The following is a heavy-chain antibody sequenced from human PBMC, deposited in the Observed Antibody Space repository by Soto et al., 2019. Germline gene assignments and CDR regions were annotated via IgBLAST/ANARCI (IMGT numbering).Heavy chain of an antibody. D-gene: IGHD3-10*01. V-gene: IGHV3-30*18. Sequence: QVQLVESGGGVVQPGRSLRLSCAASGFTFSSYGMHWVRQAPGKGLEWVAVISYDGSNKYYADSVKGRFTISRDNSKNTLYLQMNSLRAEDTAVYYCAKRAGGPGTDREGWGQGTLVTVSS. CDR3: AKRAGGPGTDREG. CDR2: ISYDGSNK. J-gene: IGHJ4*02. CDR1: GFTFSSYG.